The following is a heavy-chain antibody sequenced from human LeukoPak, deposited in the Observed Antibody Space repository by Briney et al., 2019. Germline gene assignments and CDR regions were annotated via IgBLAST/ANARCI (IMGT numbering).Heavy chain of an antibody. D-gene: IGHD4-23*01. Sequence: GRSLRLSCAASGFTFSSYWMHWVRQAPGKGLVWVSRIDRDGSRINYADSVKGRFTISRDNGKNTLFLQMNGLRAEDAAVYYCVRGNDYGGPHYWGQGTLVTVSS. CDR3: VRGNDYGGPHY. J-gene: IGHJ4*02. CDR2: IDRDGSRI. CDR1: GFTFSSYW. V-gene: IGHV3-74*01.